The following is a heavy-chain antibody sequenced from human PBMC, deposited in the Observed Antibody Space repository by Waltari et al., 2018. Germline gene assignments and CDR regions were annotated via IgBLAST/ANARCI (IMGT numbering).Heavy chain of an antibody. CDR2: IKQDGSEK. CDR3: AKETGGSYYGFDY. CDR1: GFTFSSYW. Sequence: EVQLVESGGGLVQPGGSLRLSCAASGFTFSSYWMSWVRQAPGKGLEWVANIKQDGSEKYYVDSVKGRFTISRDNAKNSLYLQMNSLRAEDTAVYYCAKETGGSYYGFDYWGQGTLVTVSS. D-gene: IGHD1-26*01. V-gene: IGHV3-7*01. J-gene: IGHJ4*02.